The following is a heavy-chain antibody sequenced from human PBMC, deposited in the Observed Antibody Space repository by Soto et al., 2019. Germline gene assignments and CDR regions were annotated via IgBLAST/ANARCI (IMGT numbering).Heavy chain of an antibody. D-gene: IGHD4-17*01. CDR2: IYWDDDK. CDR1: GFSLSTSGVG. V-gene: IGHV2-5*02. J-gene: IGHJ4*02. CDR3: AHRPTIRSEPRTVTTQFGY. Sequence: QITLKESGPTLVKPTQTLTLTCTFSGFSLSTSGVGVGWIRQPPGKALEWLALIYWDDDKRYSPSLKSRLTITKDTSKNQVVLTMTNMDPVDTATYYCAHRPTIRSEPRTVTTQFGYWGQGTLVTVSA.